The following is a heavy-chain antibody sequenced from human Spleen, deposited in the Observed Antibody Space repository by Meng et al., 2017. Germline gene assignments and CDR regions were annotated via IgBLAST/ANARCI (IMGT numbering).Heavy chain of an antibody. D-gene: IGHD6-13*01. CDR3: ARDLSRSSSYRFDY. CDR1: GFTFSSYS. Sequence: EVQLVESGGGLVKPGGSLRVYCAASGFTFSSYSMNWVRQAPGKGLEWVSSISSSSSYIYYADSVKGRFTISRDNAKNSLYLQMNSLRAEDTAVYYCARDLSRSSSYRFDYWGQGTLVTVSS. V-gene: IGHV3-21*01. CDR2: ISSSSSYI. J-gene: IGHJ4*02.